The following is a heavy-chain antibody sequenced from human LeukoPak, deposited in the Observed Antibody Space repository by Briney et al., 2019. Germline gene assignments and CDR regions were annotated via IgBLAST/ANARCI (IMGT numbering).Heavy chain of an antibody. Sequence: SVKVSCKASGGTFSSYAISWVRQAPGQGLEWMGRIIPILGIANYAQKFQGRVTITADKSTSTAYMELSSLRSEDTAVYYCAPGHEYGLLDYWGQGTLVTVSS. V-gene: IGHV1-69*04. CDR1: GGTFSSYA. J-gene: IGHJ4*02. D-gene: IGHD4-17*01. CDR3: APGHEYGLLDY. CDR2: IIPILGIA.